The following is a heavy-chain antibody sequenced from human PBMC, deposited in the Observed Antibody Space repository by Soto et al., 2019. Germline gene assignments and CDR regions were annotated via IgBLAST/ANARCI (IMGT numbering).Heavy chain of an antibody. V-gene: IGHV4-38-2*02. J-gene: IGHJ3*02. Sequence: PSETLSLTCAVSGYSISSGYYWGRIRQPPGKGLEWIGSIYHSGSTYYNPSLKSRVTISVDTSKNQFSLKLSSVTAADTAVYYCARDGSGLLYDSSGYYLPNDAFNIWGQGTMVTVSS. CDR1: GYSISSGYY. D-gene: IGHD3-22*01. CDR2: IYHSGST. CDR3: ARDGSGLLYDSSGYYLPNDAFNI.